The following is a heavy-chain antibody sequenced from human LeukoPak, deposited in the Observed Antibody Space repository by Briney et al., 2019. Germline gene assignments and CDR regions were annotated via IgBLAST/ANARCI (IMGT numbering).Heavy chain of an antibody. V-gene: IGHV4-59*01. CDR3: ARASSSWHEDYFDY. CDR1: GGSISSYY. CDR2: IYYSGST. Sequence: PSETLSLTCTVSGGSISSYYWSWIRQPPGKGLEWIGDIYYSGSTTYNPSLKSRVSISVDTSKNPFSLKLSSVTAADTAVYYCARASSSWHEDYFDYWGQGTLVTVSS. J-gene: IGHJ4*02. D-gene: IGHD6-13*01.